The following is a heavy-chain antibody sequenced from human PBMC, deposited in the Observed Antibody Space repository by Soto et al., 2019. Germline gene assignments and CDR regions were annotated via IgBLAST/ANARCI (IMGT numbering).Heavy chain of an antibody. CDR3: ARDFYPLAYYFDY. J-gene: IGHJ4*02. Sequence: ASVKVSCKASGYRFTNHGISWVRQAPRQGLEWMGWISGNDGKTKYARKFQGRVTMTTDTSTSTAYMEMNSLRHDDTAVYYCARDFYPLAYYFDYWGQGTLVTVPQ. CDR1: GYRFTNHG. CDR2: ISGNDGKT. V-gene: IGHV1-18*01.